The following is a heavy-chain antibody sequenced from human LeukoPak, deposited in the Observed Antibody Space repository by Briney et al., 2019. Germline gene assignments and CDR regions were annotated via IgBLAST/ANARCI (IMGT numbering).Heavy chain of an antibody. CDR3: TKLSSAGSYGYRDWFDP. V-gene: IGHV3-9*01. CDR2: ISWNSGSI. D-gene: IGHD5-18*01. Sequence: GRSLRLSCAASGFTFDDYAMHWVRHAPGKGLEWVTGISWNSGSIGYADSVKGRFTTSRDNAKNSLYLQMNSLRAEDTALYYCTKLSSAGSYGYRDWFDPWGQGTLVTVSS. CDR1: GFTFDDYA. J-gene: IGHJ5*02.